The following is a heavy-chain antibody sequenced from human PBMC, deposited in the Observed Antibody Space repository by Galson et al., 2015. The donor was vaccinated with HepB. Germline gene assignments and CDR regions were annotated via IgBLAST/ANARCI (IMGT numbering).Heavy chain of an antibody. CDR1: GFTFSIFD. CDR3: GGDCSDAFDI. Sequence: SLRLSCAASGFTFSIFDMHWVRQAPGKGLAWVSGISGSGDSTYYIDSVKGRFTIFRDNAKNTLYLQMNSLRVEDTALYYCGGDCSDAFDIWGQGTMVTVSS. J-gene: IGHJ3*02. D-gene: IGHD2-21*02. V-gene: IGHV3-23*01. CDR2: ISGSGDST.